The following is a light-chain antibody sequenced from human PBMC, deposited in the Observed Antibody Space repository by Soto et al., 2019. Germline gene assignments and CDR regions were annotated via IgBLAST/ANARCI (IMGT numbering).Light chain of an antibody. CDR3: SSYGGYNNVV. CDR1: SSDVGGYNY. Sequence: QSALTKPPSASGSPGQSVTISCTGTSSDVGGYNYVSWFQQHPGNAPKLIIHEVNQRPSGVPDRFSGSKSGNTASLAVSGLQAEDEGTYYCSSYGGYNNVVFGTGTKLTVL. CDR2: EVN. J-gene: IGLJ1*01. V-gene: IGLV2-8*01.